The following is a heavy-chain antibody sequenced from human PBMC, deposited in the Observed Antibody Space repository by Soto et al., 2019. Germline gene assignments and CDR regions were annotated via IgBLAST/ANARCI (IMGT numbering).Heavy chain of an antibody. CDR3: ARDGSGYRSRASPMDV. D-gene: IGHD3-22*01. CDR2: IIPIFGTA. J-gene: IGHJ6*02. CDR1: GDTFSSYA. Sequence: SVKVSCKASGDTFSSYAISWVRQAPGQGLEWMGGIIPIFGTANYAQKFQGRVTITADESTSAAYMELSSLRSEDTAVYYCARDGSGYRSRASPMDVWGQGTTVTVSS. V-gene: IGHV1-69*13.